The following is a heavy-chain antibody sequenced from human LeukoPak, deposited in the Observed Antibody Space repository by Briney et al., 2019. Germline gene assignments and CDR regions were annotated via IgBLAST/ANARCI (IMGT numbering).Heavy chain of an antibody. V-gene: IGHV4-38-2*02. J-gene: IGHJ4*02. CDR3: ARDGAAAGDYFDY. CDR2: IFHSGTT. Sequence: SETLSLTCSVSGYSISSGFFWGWIRPPPGKGLEWIGNIFHSGTTFYNTSLKSRVAISVDTSKNQFSLKLSSVTAADTAVYYCARDGAAAGDYFDYWGQGTLVTVSS. CDR1: GYSISSGFF. D-gene: IGHD6-13*01.